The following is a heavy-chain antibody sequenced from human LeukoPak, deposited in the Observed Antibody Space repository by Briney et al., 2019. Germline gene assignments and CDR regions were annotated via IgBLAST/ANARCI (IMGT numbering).Heavy chain of an antibody. V-gene: IGHV1-2*02. J-gene: IGHJ5*02. Sequence: ASVKVSCKASGYTFTGYYMHWVRQAPGQGLEWMGWINPNSGGTNYAQKLQGRVTMTTDTSTSTAYMELRSLRSDDTAVYYCARDTYYDFWSGAIEFDPWGQGTLVTVSS. CDR3: ARDTYYDFWSGAIEFDP. CDR2: INPNSGGT. D-gene: IGHD3-3*01. CDR1: GYTFTGYY.